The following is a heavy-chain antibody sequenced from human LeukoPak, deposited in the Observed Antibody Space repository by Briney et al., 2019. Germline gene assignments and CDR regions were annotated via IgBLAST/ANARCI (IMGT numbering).Heavy chain of an antibody. Sequence: ASETLSLTCTVSGGSISTYYWSWIRQPPGKGLEWIGSIYHSGSTYYNPSLKSRVTISVDTSKNQFSLKLSSVTAADTAVYYCARAEYSSFFFDYWGQGTLVTVSS. V-gene: IGHV4-38-2*02. CDR3: ARAEYSSFFFDY. CDR2: IYHSGST. J-gene: IGHJ4*02. D-gene: IGHD6-6*01. CDR1: GGSISTYY.